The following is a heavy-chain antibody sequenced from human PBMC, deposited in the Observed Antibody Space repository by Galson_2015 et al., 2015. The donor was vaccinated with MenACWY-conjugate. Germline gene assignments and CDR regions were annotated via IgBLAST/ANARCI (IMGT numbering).Heavy chain of an antibody. D-gene: IGHD3-10*01. Sequence: SLRLSCAASGFTFSGYSMSWIRQAPGKGLEWVSHIRSSASSINYADSVKGRFTISRDSAKNSLYLQMNSLRADDTAVYYCAREGYGSGTGGAFDIWGQGTMVTVSS. J-gene: IGHJ3*02. CDR1: GFTFSGYS. CDR3: AREGYGSGTGGAFDI. V-gene: IGHV3-11*01. CDR2: IRSSASSI.